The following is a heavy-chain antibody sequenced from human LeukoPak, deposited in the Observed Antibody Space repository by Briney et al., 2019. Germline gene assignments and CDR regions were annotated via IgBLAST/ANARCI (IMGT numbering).Heavy chain of an antibody. D-gene: IGHD6-13*01. Sequence: SETLSLTCAVYGGSFSGYYWSWIRQPPGKGLEWIGSIYYSGSTYYNPSLKSRVTISVDTSKNQFSLKLSSVTAADTAVYYCARLGVSSSVNFDYWGQGTLVTVSS. CDR2: IYYSGST. J-gene: IGHJ4*02. CDR1: GGSFSGYY. CDR3: ARLGVSSSVNFDY. V-gene: IGHV4-34*01.